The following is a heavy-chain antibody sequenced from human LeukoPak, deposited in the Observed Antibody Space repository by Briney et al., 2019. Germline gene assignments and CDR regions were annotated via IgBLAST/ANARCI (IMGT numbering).Heavy chain of an antibody. V-gene: IGHV3-49*03. CDR1: GFTFGDYA. Sequence: GGSLRLSCTASGFTFGDYAMSWFRQAPGKGLEWVGFIRSKAYGGTTEYAASVKGRFTISRDDSKSIAYLQMNSLKTEDTAVYYCARGSYFDFWSGYYRGSYRYDYWGQGTLVTVSS. CDR2: IRSKAYGGTT. D-gene: IGHD3-3*01. J-gene: IGHJ4*02. CDR3: ARGSYFDFWSGYYRGSYRYDY.